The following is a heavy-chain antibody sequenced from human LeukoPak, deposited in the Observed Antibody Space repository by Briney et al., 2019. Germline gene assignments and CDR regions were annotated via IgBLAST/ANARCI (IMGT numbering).Heavy chain of an antibody. J-gene: IGHJ4*02. CDR3: AKIRDGYNFDFDY. CDR2: ISGDGDFT. V-gene: IGHV3-43*02. D-gene: IGHD5-24*01. CDR1: GFIFADYV. Sequence: GGSLRLSCAASGFIFADYVMHWVRQAPGKGLEWVSLISGDGDFTYYADSMKGRVTISRDNRKNSLYLQMNSLRPEDTALYYCAKIRDGYNFDFDYWGQGTPVTVSS.